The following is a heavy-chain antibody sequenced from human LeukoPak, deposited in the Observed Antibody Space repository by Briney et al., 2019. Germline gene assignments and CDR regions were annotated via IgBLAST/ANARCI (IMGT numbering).Heavy chain of an antibody. V-gene: IGHV3-21*01. CDR3: ARSAAGGSSYYYMDV. CDR2: ISSSSSYI. D-gene: IGHD4-23*01. J-gene: IGHJ6*03. Sequence: GGSLRLSCAASGFTFSSYSMNWVRQAPGKGLEWVSSISSSSSYIYYADSVKGRFTISRDNAKNSLYLQMNSLRADDTAVYYCARSAAGGSSYYYMDVWGKGTTVTVSS. CDR1: GFTFSSYS.